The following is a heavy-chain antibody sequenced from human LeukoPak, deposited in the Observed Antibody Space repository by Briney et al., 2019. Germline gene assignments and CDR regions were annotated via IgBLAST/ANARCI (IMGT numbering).Heavy chain of an antibody. D-gene: IGHD6-13*01. CDR1: GSIFSSDS. CDR3: ARGLAAAGTRGPY. CDR2: ISSTGAYI. V-gene: IGHV3-21*01. J-gene: IGHJ4*02. Sequence: GGSLRLSCATSGSIFSSDSMIWVRQAPGKGLEWVSSISSTGAYIYYADSLKSRLTISRDNAKNSLYLQMNSLRADDTAVYYCARGLAAAGTRGPYWGQGTLVTVSS.